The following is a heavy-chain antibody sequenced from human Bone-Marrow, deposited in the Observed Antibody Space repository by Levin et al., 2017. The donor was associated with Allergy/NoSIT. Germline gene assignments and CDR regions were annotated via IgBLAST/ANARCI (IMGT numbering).Heavy chain of an antibody. D-gene: IGHD3-16*01. CDR1: GGSITDYY. Sequence: SETLSLTCTVSGGSITDYYWSWIRQPPGKGLEWIGYIYYSGSTNYNPSLKSRVTISVDTSKNEFSLKLNSLTAADTAVYYCARDRLRDSFGWFDPWGQGTLVTVSS. CDR3: ARDRLRDSFGWFDP. CDR2: IYYSGST. V-gene: IGHV4-59*01. J-gene: IGHJ5*02.